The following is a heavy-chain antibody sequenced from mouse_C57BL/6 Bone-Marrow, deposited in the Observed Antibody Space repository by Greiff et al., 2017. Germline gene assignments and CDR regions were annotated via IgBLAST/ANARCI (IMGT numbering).Heavy chain of an antibody. V-gene: IGHV3-8*01. CDR2: ISYSGST. Sequence: VMLVESVPGLAKPSQTLSLTCSFTGYSITSDYWNLIRKFPGNKLEYMGYISYSGSTYYNPSLKSRISITRDTSKNQYYLQLNSVTTGDTATYYCARSGMTNWYFDVWGTGTTVTVST. D-gene: IGHD2-13*01. CDR1: GYSITSDY. CDR3: ARSGMTNWYFDV. J-gene: IGHJ1*03.